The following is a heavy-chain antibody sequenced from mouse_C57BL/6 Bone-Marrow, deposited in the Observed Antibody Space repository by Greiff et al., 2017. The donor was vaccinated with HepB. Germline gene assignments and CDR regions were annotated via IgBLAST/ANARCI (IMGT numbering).Heavy chain of an antibody. V-gene: IGHV1-62-2*01. CDR2: FYPGSGSI. CDR3: ARHEEGYYYGSRDYFDY. Sequence: VVKPGASVKLSCKASGYTFTEYTIHWVKQRSGQGLEWIGWFYPGSGSIKHNEKFKDKATLTADKSPSTVYMELSRLTSEDSAVYFCARHEEGYYYGSRDYFDYWGQGTTLTVSS. D-gene: IGHD1-1*01. CDR1: GYTFTEYT. J-gene: IGHJ2*01.